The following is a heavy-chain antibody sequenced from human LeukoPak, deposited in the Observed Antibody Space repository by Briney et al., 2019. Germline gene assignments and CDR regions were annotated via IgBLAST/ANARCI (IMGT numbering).Heavy chain of an antibody. Sequence: GGSLRLSCAASGFTFSDYHMTWIRQAPGKGLEWVSYISSSSSTIYYADSVKGRFTISRDNAKNSLYLQMNSLRDEDTAVYYCARDRGNYYDYWGQGTLVTVSS. CDR1: GFTFSDYH. CDR3: ARDRGNYYDY. D-gene: IGHD2/OR15-2a*01. V-gene: IGHV3-11*04. J-gene: IGHJ4*02. CDR2: ISSSSSTI.